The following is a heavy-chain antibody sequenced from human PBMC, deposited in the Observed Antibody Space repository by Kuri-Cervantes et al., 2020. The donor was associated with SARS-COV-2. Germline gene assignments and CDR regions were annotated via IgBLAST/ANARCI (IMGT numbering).Heavy chain of an antibody. J-gene: IGHJ6*03. V-gene: IGHV3-33*08. Sequence: GESLKISCVASGLTFSNYVIHWVRQAPGKGLEWVAVIWYDGENEYYAGSVKGRFTISRDNSKSTVSLHMNSLRAEDTAMYYCARGAANYYYMDVWGKGTTVTVSS. D-gene: IGHD3-16*01. CDR1: GLTFSNYV. CDR2: IWYDGENE. CDR3: ARGAANYYYMDV.